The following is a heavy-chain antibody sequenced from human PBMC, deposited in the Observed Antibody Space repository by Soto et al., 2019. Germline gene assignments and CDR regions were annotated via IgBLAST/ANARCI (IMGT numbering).Heavy chain of an antibody. D-gene: IGHD1-26*01. CDR3: AXXXXGATTFFGYFDY. J-gene: IGHJ4*02. V-gene: IGHV3-33*01. Sequence: QVQLVESGGGVVQPGRSLRLSCAASGFTFSGYGMHWVRQAPGKGLEWVAITRHDGSNTYYADSVRGRFTISRDNSKKTLYLXMDSLRAEDTAVXXXAXXXXGATTFFGYFDYWGQGTLVTVSS. CDR1: GFTFSGYG. CDR2: TRHDGSNT.